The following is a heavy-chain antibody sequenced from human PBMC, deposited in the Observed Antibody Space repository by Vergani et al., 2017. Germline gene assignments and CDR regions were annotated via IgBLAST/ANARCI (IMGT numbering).Heavy chain of an antibody. D-gene: IGHD6-6*01. V-gene: IGHV1-69*13. CDR3: AREVRGSIAARGVMDV. CDR1: GYTLTELS. CDR2: IIPIFGTA. Sequence: QVQLVQSGAEVKKPGASVKVSCKVSGYTLTELSMHWVRQAPGKGLEWMGGIIPIFGTANYAQKFQGRVTITADESTSTAYMELSSLRSEDTAVYYCAREVRGSIAARGVMDVWGKGTTVTVSS. J-gene: IGHJ6*03.